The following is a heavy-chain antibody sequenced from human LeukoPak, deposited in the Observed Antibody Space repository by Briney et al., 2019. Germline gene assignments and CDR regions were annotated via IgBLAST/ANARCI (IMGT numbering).Heavy chain of an antibody. V-gene: IGHV4-39*01. CDR1: GGSISSSAYY. D-gene: IGHD6-13*01. CDR3: ARGYSSSWYYFDY. J-gene: IGHJ4*02. Sequence: KPSETLSLTCTVSGGSISSSAYYWGWIRQPPGKGLEWIGGISYRGNSYYNASLKSRVNISVDTARNQFSLKLSSVTAADTAVYYCARGYSSSWYYFDYWGQGTLVTVSS. CDR2: ISYRGNS.